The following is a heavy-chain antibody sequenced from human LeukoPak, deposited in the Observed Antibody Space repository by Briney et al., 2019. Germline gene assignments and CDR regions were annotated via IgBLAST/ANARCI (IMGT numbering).Heavy chain of an antibody. D-gene: IGHD5-12*01. Sequence: PGGSLRLSCTASGFTVISNYMSWVRRARGKGLEWVSVIFSGGGTYYADSVKGRFTISRDNSKNTLYLRMNSLRAEDTAVYYCASRMVATMLFDYYGMDVWGQGTTVTVSS. CDR1: GFTVISNY. V-gene: IGHV3-66*01. CDR3: ASRMVATMLFDYYGMDV. CDR2: IFSGGGT. J-gene: IGHJ6*02.